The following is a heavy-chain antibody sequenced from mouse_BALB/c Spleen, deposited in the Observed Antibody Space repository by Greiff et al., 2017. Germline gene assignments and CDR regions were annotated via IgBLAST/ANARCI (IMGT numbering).Heavy chain of an antibody. CDR3: ARDYGNYPYYYAMDY. CDR1: GFTFSSYA. D-gene: IGHD2-1*01. Sequence: EVKLMESGGGLVKPGGSLKLSCAASGFTFSSYAMSWVRQTPEKRLEWVASISSGGSTYYPDSVKGRFTISRDNARNILYLQMSSLRSEDTAMYYCARDYGNYPYYYAMDYWGQGTSVTVSS. V-gene: IGHV5-6-5*01. J-gene: IGHJ4*01. CDR2: ISSGGST.